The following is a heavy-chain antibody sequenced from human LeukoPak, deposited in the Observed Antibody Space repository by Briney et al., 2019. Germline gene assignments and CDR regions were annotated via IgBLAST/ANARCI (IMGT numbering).Heavy chain of an antibody. CDR3: ARLVTGYYYDSSGSPWFDP. Sequence: PSETLSLTCTVSGGSISSYYWSWIRQPPGKGLEWIGYIYYSGSTNYNPSLKSRVTISVDTSKNQFSLKLSSVTAADTAVYYCARLVTGYYYDSSGSPWFDPWGQGTLVTVSS. D-gene: IGHD3-22*01. J-gene: IGHJ5*02. CDR2: IYYSGST. CDR1: GGSISSYY. V-gene: IGHV4-59*08.